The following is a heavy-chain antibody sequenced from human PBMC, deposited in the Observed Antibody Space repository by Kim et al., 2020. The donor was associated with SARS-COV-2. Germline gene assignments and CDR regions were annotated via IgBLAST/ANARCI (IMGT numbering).Heavy chain of an antibody. CDR2: ISGYNGNT. CDR1: GYTFSSYG. V-gene: IGHV1-18*04. CDR3: ARGYYYDTSGSLDI. J-gene: IGHJ3*02. D-gene: IGHD3-22*01. Sequence: ASVKVSCKASGYTFSSYGISWVRQAPGQGLEWMGWISGYNGNTKYAQKFQGRVTMTTDTSTSTAYMELRSLRSDDTAVFYCARGYYYDTSGSLDIWGQGTMVIVSS.